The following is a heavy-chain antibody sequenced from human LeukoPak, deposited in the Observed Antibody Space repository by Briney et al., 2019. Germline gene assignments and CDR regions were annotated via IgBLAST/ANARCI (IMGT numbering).Heavy chain of an antibody. J-gene: IGHJ4*02. CDR3: ARSNLTDFGVVITPPEY. V-gene: IGHV4-39*01. CDR2: IYYSGST. D-gene: IGHD3-3*01. Sequence: SETLSLTCTVSGGSISSSSYYWVWIRQPPGKGLEWIGTIYYSGSTYYNPSLKSRVTISVDTSKNQFSLRLISVTAADTAVYYCARSNLTDFGVVITPPEYWGQGTLDTVSS. CDR1: GGSISSSSYY.